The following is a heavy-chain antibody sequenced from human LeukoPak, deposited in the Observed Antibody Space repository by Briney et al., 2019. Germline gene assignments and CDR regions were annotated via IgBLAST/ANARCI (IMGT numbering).Heavy chain of an antibody. CDR1: GYTFSTYS. D-gene: IGHD3-10*01. J-gene: IGHJ4*02. CDR3: ARVGGH. V-gene: IGHV3-53*01. CDR2: IYSGGST. Sequence: GGSLRLSCAASGYTFSTYSMSWVRQAPGKGLESVSVIYSGGSTYYADSVRGRFTISRDNSKNTLYLQMNSLRVEDTAVYYCARVGGHWGQGTLVTVSS.